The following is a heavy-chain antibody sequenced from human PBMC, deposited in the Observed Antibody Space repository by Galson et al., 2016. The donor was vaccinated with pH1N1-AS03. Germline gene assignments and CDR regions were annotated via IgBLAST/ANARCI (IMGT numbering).Heavy chain of an antibody. D-gene: IGHD7-27*01. V-gene: IGHV3-33*01. J-gene: IGHJ2*01. CDR3: ARDETPTGEQVLWFFCL. CDR2: IRHDGSQP. CDR1: GFTFSNFG. Sequence: SLRLSCAASGFTFSNFGMHWVRQAPGKGLEWVAQIRHDGSQPHYGGSVKGRFTITRDNYKKTLYLQMDGLRNDDTAKYYCARDETPTGEQVLWFFCLWGRGSLVTVSS.